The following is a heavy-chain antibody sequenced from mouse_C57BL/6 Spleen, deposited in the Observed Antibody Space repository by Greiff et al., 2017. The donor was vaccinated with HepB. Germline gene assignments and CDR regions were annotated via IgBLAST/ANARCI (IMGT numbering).Heavy chain of an antibody. CDR2: INPNNGGT. J-gene: IGHJ2*01. V-gene: IGHV1-26*01. CDR3: ARGENHEGY. CDR1: GYTFTDYY. Sequence: VQLQQSGPELVKPGASVKISCKASGYTFTDYYMNWVKQSHGKSLEWIGDINPNNGGTSYNQKFKGKATLTVDKSSSTAYMELRSLTSEDSAVYYCARGENHEGYWGQGTTLTVSS.